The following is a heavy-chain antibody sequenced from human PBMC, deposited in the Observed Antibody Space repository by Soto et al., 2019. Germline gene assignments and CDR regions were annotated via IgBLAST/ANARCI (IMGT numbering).Heavy chain of an antibody. J-gene: IGHJ3*02. D-gene: IGHD3-22*01. CDR2: IYPGDSDT. CDR1: GNSCTSYL. V-gene: IGHV5-51*01. CDR3: ARRTWTYHSSGYYSADAFDI. Sequence: XESLKVSCKGSGNSCTSYLGGWVRQMPGKGLEWMGIIYPGDSDTRYSPSFQGQVTISADKSISTAYLQWSSLKASDTAMYYCARRTWTYHSSGYYSADAFDIWGQRTMVTVSS.